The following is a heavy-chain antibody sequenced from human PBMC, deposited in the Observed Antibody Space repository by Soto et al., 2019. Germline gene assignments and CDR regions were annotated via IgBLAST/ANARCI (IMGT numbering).Heavy chain of an antibody. V-gene: IGHV1-8*01. CDR2: MNPNSGNT. CDR3: ARTIFGVVITPVTLDNWFDP. J-gene: IGHJ5*02. CDR1: GYTFTSYD. Sequence: VASVKVSRKASGYTFTSYDINWVRQATGQGLEWMGWMNPNSGNTGYAQKFQGRVTMTRNTSISTAYMELSSLRSEDTAVYYCARTIFGVVITPVTLDNWFDPWGQGTLVTVSS. D-gene: IGHD3-3*01.